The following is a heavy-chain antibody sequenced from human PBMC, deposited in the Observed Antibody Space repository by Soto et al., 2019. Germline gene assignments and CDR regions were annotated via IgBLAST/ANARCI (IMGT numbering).Heavy chain of an antibody. D-gene: IGHD3-10*01. V-gene: IGHV3-33*01. Sequence: QVQLVESGGGVVQPGRSLRLSCAASGFTFSSYGMHWVRQAPGKGLEWVAVIWYDGSNKYYADSVKGRFTISRDNSKNTLYLQMNSLRAEDTAVYYCARDFTRRTPPVYYFDYWGQGTLVTVSS. CDR3: ARDFTRRTPPVYYFDY. J-gene: IGHJ4*02. CDR2: IWYDGSNK. CDR1: GFTFSSYG.